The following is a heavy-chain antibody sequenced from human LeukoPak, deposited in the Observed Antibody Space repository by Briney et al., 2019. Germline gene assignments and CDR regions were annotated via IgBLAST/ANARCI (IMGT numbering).Heavy chain of an antibody. CDR3: ARSVLWFGELLSVPYYFDY. V-gene: IGHV4-34*01. Sequence: SETLSLTCAVYGGSFSGYYWSWIRQPPGKGLEWIGEINHSGSTNYNPSLKSRVTISVDTSKNQFSLKLSSVTAADTAVYCCARSVLWFGELLSVPYYFDYWGQGTLVTVSS. CDR1: GGSFSGYY. CDR2: INHSGST. J-gene: IGHJ4*02. D-gene: IGHD3-10*01.